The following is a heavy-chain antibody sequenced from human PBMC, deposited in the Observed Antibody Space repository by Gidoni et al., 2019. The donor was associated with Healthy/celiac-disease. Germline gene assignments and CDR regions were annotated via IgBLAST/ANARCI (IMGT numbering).Heavy chain of an antibody. V-gene: IGHV4-59*01. CDR1: GGSISSYY. Sequence: QVQLQESGTGLVKPSETLSLTCTVSGGSISSYYWSWIRQPPGKGLEWIGYIYYSGSTNYNPSLKSRVTISVDTSKNQFSLKLSSVTAADTAVYYCARGGPENVGYYMDVWGKGTTVTVSS. CDR2: IYYSGST. CDR3: ARGGPENVGYYMDV. J-gene: IGHJ6*03. D-gene: IGHD1-26*01.